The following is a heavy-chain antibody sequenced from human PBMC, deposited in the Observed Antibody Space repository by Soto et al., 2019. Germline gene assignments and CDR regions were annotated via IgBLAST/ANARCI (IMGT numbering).Heavy chain of an antibody. D-gene: IGHD2-21*01. CDR3: AKARLWGGDCYRTCYYNAIDV. CDR1: GFTFDNYA. CDR2: ISWDSGRI. Sequence: EMQLVESGGGLVQPGRSLRLSCAASGFTFDNYAMYWVRQGPGKGLEWVSGISWDSGRIGYADSVKGRFTISRDNAKNSLTLQMNSLSPEDTALYYCAKARLWGGDCYRTCYYNAIDVWGQGTTVTVSS. V-gene: IGHV3-9*01. J-gene: IGHJ6*02.